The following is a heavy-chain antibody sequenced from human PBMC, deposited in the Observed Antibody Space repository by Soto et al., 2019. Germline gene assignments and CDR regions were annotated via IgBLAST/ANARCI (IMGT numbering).Heavy chain of an antibody. D-gene: IGHD6-6*01. Sequence: GGSLRLSCAASGFTFSSYAMSWVRQAPGKGLEWVSAISGSGGSTYYADSVKGRFTISRDNSKITLYLQMNSLRAEDTAVYYCAKPPPRIRDSSSFPPDYWGQGTLVTVSS. CDR2: ISGSGGST. V-gene: IGHV3-23*01. J-gene: IGHJ4*02. CDR1: GFTFSSYA. CDR3: AKPPPRIRDSSSFPPDY.